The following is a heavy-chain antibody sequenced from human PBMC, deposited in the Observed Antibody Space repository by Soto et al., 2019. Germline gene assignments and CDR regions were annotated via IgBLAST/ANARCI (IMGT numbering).Heavy chain of an antibody. Sequence: GGSLRLSCAASGFTFSSYSMNWVRQAPGKGLEWVSSISSSSSYIYYADSVKGRFTISRDNAKDSLYLQMHSLRAEDTAVYYCARDSMVTYFDYGMDVWGQGTTVTVSS. V-gene: IGHV3-21*01. CDR3: ARDSMVTYFDYGMDV. J-gene: IGHJ6*02. CDR1: GFTFSSYS. D-gene: IGHD5-18*01. CDR2: ISSSSSYI.